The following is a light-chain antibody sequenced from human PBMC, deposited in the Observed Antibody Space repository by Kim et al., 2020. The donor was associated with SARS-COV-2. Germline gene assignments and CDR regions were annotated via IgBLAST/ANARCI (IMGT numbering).Light chain of an antibody. V-gene: IGLV3-21*04. CDR3: QVWDSRSDRWV. CDR2: YDS. CDR1: KIGSKS. J-gene: IGLJ3*02. Sequence: SYELTQPHSVSVAPGKTARITCGGNKIGSKSVHWYQQKPGQAPVLVIYYDSDRPSGIPERFSGSNSGNTATLTISRVEAGDEADYYCQVWDSRSDRWVFGGGTQLTVL.